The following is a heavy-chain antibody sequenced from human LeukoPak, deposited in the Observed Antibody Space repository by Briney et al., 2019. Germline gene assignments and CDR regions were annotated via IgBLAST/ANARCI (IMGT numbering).Heavy chain of an antibody. V-gene: IGHV3-23*01. J-gene: IGHJ3*02. CDR3: VKEHVDWAFTRSFEI. D-gene: IGHD3-3*02. CDR2: ISPDKT. Sequence: QPGGSLRLSCAASGFSFSTNPMSWVRQAPGKGLEWVSAISPDKTYYADSVKGRLTISKDNYKNTVDLHMNSPRAEDTAIYYCVKEHVDWAFTRSFEIWGQGIVVTVSS. CDR1: GFSFSTNP.